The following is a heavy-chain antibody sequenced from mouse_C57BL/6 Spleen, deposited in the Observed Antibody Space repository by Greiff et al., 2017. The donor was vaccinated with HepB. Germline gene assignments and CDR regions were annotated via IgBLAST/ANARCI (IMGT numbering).Heavy chain of an antibody. V-gene: IGHV1-81*01. CDR3: AREDNYDAMDY. Sequence: LQESGAELARPGASVKLSCKASGYTFTSYGISWVKQRTGQGLEWIGEIYPRSGNTYYNEKFKGKATLTADKSSSTAYMELRSLTSEDSAVYFCAREDNYDAMDYWGQGTSVTVSS. CDR1: GYTFTSYG. J-gene: IGHJ4*01. D-gene: IGHD1-3*01. CDR2: IYPRSGNT.